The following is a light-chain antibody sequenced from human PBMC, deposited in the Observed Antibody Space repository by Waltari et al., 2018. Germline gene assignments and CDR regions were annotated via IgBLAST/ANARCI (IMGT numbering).Light chain of an antibody. CDR2: DAS. CDR3: QHRKSWPLT. Sequence: EIVLTQSPATLSLSPGERAPLSCRASQSVSSYLAWYQQKPGQAPRLLIYDASNRATGIPARFSGSGSGTDFTLTISSLEPEDFAVYYCQHRKSWPLTFGGGTKVEIK. V-gene: IGKV3-11*01. CDR1: QSVSSY. J-gene: IGKJ4*01.